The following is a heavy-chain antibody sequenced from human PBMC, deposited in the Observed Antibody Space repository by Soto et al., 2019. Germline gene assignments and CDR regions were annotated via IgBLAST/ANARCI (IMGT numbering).Heavy chain of an antibody. J-gene: IGHJ5*02. Sequence: GGSLRLSCAASGFTFSYYYMSWIRQAPGKGLEWVSYISSGGTTIYYADSVKGRFTISRDDAKNSLFLQMNSLRPEDTAVYFCATKGGGYYFQFDPWGQGTLVTVSS. CDR3: ATKGGGYYFQFDP. V-gene: IGHV3-11*01. CDR2: ISSGGTTI. CDR1: GFTFSYYY. D-gene: IGHD3-22*01.